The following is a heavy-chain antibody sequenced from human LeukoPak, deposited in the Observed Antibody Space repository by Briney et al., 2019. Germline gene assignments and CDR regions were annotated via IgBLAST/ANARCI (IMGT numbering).Heavy chain of an antibody. D-gene: IGHD3-3*01. J-gene: IGHJ6*02. V-gene: IGHV1-69*13. CDR1: GYTFSNYY. CDR3: ARVAIFGPNYYGMDV. CDR2: IIPIFGTA. Sequence: SVTVSCKASGYTFSNYYIHWVRQAPGQGLEWMGGIIPIFGTANYAQKFQGRVTITADESTSTAYMELSSLRSEDTAVYYCARVAIFGPNYYGMDVWGQGTTVTVSS.